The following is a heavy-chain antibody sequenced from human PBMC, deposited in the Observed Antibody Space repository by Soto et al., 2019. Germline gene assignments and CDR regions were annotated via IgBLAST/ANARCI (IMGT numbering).Heavy chain of an antibody. CDR1: GYTFTGYY. V-gene: IGHV1-2*04. D-gene: IGHD3-22*01. J-gene: IGHJ4*02. CDR2: INPNSGGT. CDR3: ARGSPYYYDSSGYYFH. Sequence: GASVKVSCKASGYTFTGYYMHWVRQAPGQGLEWMGWINPNSGGTNYAQKFQGWVTMTRDTSISTAYMELSRLRSDDTAVYYCARGSPYYYDSSGYYFHWGQGTLVTVSS.